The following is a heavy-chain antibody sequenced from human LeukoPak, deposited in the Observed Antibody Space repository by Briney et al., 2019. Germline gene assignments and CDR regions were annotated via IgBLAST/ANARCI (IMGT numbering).Heavy chain of an antibody. CDR1: GFTFSSYG. CDR3: ARSMVRGVITPDAFDI. Sequence: GGSLRLSCAASGFTFSSYGMHWVRQAPGKGLEWVAFIRYDGSNKYYADSVRGRFTISRDNSKNTLYLQMNSLRAEDTAVYYCARSMVRGVITPDAFDIWGQGTMVTVSS. V-gene: IGHV3-30*02. D-gene: IGHD3-10*01. J-gene: IGHJ3*02. CDR2: IRYDGSNK.